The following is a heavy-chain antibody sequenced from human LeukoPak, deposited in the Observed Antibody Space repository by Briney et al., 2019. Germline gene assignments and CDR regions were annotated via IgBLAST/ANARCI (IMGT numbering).Heavy chain of an antibody. CDR2: IYYSGST. CDR1: GGSISSSSYY. J-gene: IGHJ6*03. D-gene: IGHD3-16*02. Sequence: PSETLSLTCTVSGGSISSSSYYWGWIRQPPGKGLEWIGSIYYSGSTYYNPSLKSRVTISVDTSKNQFSLKLSSVTAADTAVYYCAGVLWQPVIHYYYYMDVWGKGTTVTVSS. CDR3: AGVLWQPVIHYYYYMDV. V-gene: IGHV4-39*01.